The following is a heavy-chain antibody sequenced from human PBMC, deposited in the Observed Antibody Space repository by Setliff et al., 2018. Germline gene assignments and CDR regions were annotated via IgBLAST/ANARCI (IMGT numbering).Heavy chain of an antibody. CDR3: ARTFTGRYFDL. CDR1: DFSVGSVYY. CDR2: VYYSGTT. J-gene: IGHJ2*01. V-gene: IGHV4-38-2*02. Sequence: SETLSLTCTVSDFSVGSVYYWGWIRQSPGKGLEWIASVYYSGTTYYNPSLESRVIMSVDTSKNQFSLNLSSVSAADTAVYYCARTFTGRYFDLWGRGTLVTVPQ.